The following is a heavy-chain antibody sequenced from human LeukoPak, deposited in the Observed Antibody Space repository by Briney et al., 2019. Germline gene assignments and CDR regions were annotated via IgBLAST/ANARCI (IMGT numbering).Heavy chain of an antibody. D-gene: IGHD3-16*01. CDR1: GGPISSYY. CDR3: ARGGARSLYYYYYYMDV. CDR2: IYYSGST. J-gene: IGHJ6*03. Sequence: SETLSLTCTVSGGPISSYYWSWIRQPPGKGLEWIGYIYYSGSTNYNPSLKSRVTISVATSTNQFSLKLSSVPAADTAVYYCARGGARSLYYYYYYMDVWGKGTTVTVSS. V-gene: IGHV4-59*08.